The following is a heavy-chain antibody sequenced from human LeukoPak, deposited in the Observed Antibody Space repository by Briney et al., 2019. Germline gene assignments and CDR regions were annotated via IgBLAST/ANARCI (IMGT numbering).Heavy chain of an antibody. J-gene: IGHJ4*02. CDR3: ARDRDSSGSDYLRSGDY. D-gene: IGHD1-26*01. CDR2: ISSSGSSI. V-gene: IGHV3-48*04. CDR1: GFTLSSYS. Sequence: GGSLRLSCAASGFTLSSYSMNWVRQAPGKGLEWVSYISSSGSSIYYADSVKGRFTISRDNAKNSLYLLMIGLRAEDTAVYYCARDRDSSGSDYLRSGDYWGQGTLVTASS.